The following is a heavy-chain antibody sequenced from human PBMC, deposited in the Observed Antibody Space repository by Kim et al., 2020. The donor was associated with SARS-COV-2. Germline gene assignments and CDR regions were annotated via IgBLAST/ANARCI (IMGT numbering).Heavy chain of an antibody. CDR1: GFTFSSYG. CDR3: AKDQIAAAGTAPFDY. CDR2: ISYDGSNK. J-gene: IGHJ4*02. D-gene: IGHD6-13*01. Sequence: GGSLRLSCAASGFTFSSYGMHWVRQAPGKGLEWVAVISYDGSNKYYADSVKGRFTISRDNSKNTLYLQMNSLRAEDTAVYYCAKDQIAAAGTAPFDYWGQGTLVTVSS. V-gene: IGHV3-30*18.